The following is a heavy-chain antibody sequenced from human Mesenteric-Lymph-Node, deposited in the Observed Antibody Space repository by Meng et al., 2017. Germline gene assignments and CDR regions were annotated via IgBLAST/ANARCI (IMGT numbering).Heavy chain of an antibody. CDR2: ISYDGSNK. D-gene: IGHD2-15*01. V-gene: IGHV3-30*07. Sequence: GESLKISCAASGFTFSSYVMHWVRQAPGKGLEWVAVISYDGSNKYYADSVKGRFTISRDYSKDTLYLEMNSLRVEDTAVYYCARVSGYCSGGGSCFPFDNWGQGTLVTAPQ. CDR3: ARVSGYCSGGGSCFPFDN. J-gene: IGHJ4*02. CDR1: GFTFSSYV.